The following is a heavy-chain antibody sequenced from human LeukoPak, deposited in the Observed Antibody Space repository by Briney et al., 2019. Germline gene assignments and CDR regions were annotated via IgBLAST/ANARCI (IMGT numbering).Heavy chain of an antibody. CDR3: ARLRGDTVTTENDYYYYGMDV. V-gene: IGHV4-39*01. J-gene: IGHJ6*02. CDR2: IYYSGST. D-gene: IGHD4-11*01. CDR1: GGSISSSSYY. Sequence: SETLSLTCTVSGGSISSSSYYWGWIRQPPGKGLEWIGSIYYSGSTYYNPSLKSRVTISVDTSKNQFSLKLSSVTAADTAVYYCARLRGDTVTTENDYYYYGMDVWGQGTTVTVSS.